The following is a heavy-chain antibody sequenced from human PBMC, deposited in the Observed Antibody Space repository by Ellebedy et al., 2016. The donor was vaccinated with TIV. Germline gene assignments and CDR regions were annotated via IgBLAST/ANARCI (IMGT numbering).Heavy chain of an antibody. D-gene: IGHD3-22*01. J-gene: IGHJ4*02. CDR1: GFSFREYY. CDR2: INHDGAIK. Sequence: GGSLRLSCAASGFSFREYYMSWIRQAPGKGLECVAYINHDGAIKYYADAVRGRFPVSRDNAENSLHLQMNSLRAEDTAVYYCARNRKDFDANGYWNYWGPGAQVTVSS. V-gene: IGHV3-11*01. CDR3: ARNRKDFDANGYWNY.